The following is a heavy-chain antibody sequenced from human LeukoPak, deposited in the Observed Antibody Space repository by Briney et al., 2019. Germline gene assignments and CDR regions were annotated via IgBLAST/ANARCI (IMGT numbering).Heavy chain of an antibody. Sequence: GASVKVSCKASGYTFTGYYMHWVRQAPGQGLEWMGWINPNSGGTNYAQKFQGRVTMTRDTSISTAYMELSRLRSDDTAVYYCARGYGSGSTSCYADYWGQGTLVTVSS. CDR3: ARGYGSGSTSCYADY. D-gene: IGHD2-2*01. CDR1: GYTFTGYY. CDR2: INPNSGGT. V-gene: IGHV1-2*02. J-gene: IGHJ4*02.